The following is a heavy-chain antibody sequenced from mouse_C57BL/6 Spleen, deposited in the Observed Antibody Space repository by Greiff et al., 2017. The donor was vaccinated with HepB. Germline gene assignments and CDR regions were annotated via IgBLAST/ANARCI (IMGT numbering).Heavy chain of an antibody. Sequence: EVMLVESGGGLVKPGGSLKLSCAASGFTFSSYAMSWVRQTPEKRLEWVATISDGGSYTYYPDNVKGRFTISRDNAKNNLYLQMSHLKSEDTAMYYCARGDGYWYFDVWGTGTTVTVSS. CDR2: ISDGGSYT. D-gene: IGHD2-3*01. CDR3: ARGDGYWYFDV. J-gene: IGHJ1*03. V-gene: IGHV5-4*03. CDR1: GFTFSSYA.